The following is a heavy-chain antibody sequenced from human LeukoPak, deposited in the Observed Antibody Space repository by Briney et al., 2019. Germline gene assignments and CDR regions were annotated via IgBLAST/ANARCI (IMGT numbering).Heavy chain of an antibody. CDR2: FYYSGST. V-gene: IGHV4-59*01. J-gene: IGHJ4*02. D-gene: IGHD1-26*01. CDR3: ARGVAGAKDYFDF. CDR1: GGSISSYY. Sequence: SETLSLTCSVSGGSISSYYWNWIRQPAGRGLEWIGYFYYSGSTNYNPSLKSRVTISVDTSKNQFSLKLSSVTAADTAVYYCARGVAGAKDYFDFWGQGTLVTVSS.